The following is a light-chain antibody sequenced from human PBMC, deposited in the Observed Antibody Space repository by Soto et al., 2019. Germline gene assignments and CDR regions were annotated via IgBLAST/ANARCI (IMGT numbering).Light chain of an antibody. J-gene: IGLJ2*01. V-gene: IGLV2-14*02. CDR1: NSDVGGHTL. CDR3: SSYAGSNNLV. CDR2: GGS. Sequence: QSALTQPASVSGSPGQSITISCIGTNSDVGGHTLVSWYQQHPGKAPRPLIYGGSERPSGVSDRFSGSKSGNTASLTVSGLQAEDEADYYCSSYAGSNNLVFGGGTKLTVL.